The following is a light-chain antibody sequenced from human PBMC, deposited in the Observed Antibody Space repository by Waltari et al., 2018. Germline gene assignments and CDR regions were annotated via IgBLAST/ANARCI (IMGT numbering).Light chain of an antibody. Sequence: QSALTQPRSVSGSPGQSVTISCTGTSSDVGDYNYVSWYQQHPNKAPKLSINDVTKRPSGVPDRFSGSTSGNTASLPISGLQAEDEADDYCCSYAGSYSFVFGGGTKLTVL. CDR3: CSYAGSYSFV. J-gene: IGLJ2*01. V-gene: IGLV2-11*01. CDR1: SSDVGDYNY. CDR2: DVT.